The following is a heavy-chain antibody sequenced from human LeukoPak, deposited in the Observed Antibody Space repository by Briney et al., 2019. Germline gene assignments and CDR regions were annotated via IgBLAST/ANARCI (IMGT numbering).Heavy chain of an antibody. J-gene: IGHJ6*03. CDR3: ARVGCSSTSCHPNYYHYYYMDV. Sequence: PSETLSLTCTVSGGSISSGSYYWGWIRQPPGKGLEWIGSIYYSGSTYYNPSLKSRVTISVDTSKNQFSLKLSSVTAADTAVYYCARVGCSSTSCHPNYYHYYYMDVWGKGTTVTVSS. D-gene: IGHD2-2*01. V-gene: IGHV4-39*07. CDR1: GGSISSGSYY. CDR2: IYYSGST.